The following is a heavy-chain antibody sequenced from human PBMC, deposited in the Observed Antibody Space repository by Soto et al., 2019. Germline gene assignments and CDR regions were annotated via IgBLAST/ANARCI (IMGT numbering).Heavy chain of an antibody. D-gene: IGHD6-19*01. J-gene: IGHJ4*02. CDR1: GGSISSFY. CDR3: ARKRLAVTGPFDY. CDR2: IYYTGST. Sequence: SETLSLTCTVSGGSISSFYWSWIRQPPGKGLEWIGYIYYTGSTNYNPSLKSRVTISVDTSMNQVSLNLTSVTAADTAVYYCARKRLAVTGPFDYCGPGTLVTVYS. V-gene: IGHV4-59*01.